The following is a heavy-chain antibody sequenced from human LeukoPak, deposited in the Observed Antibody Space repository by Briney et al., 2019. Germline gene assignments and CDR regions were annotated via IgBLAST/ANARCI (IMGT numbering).Heavy chain of an antibody. D-gene: IGHD6-19*01. CDR1: GFTVSSNY. CDR2: IYSGGST. J-gene: IGHJ4*02. V-gene: IGHV3-53*01. CDR3: ARGTLEQWLAFDY. Sequence: PGGSLRLSCAASGFTVSSNYMSWVRQAPGKGLEWVSVIYSGGSTYYADSVKGRFTISRDNSKNTLYLQMNSLRAEDTAVYYCARGTLEQWLAFDYWGQGTLVTVSS.